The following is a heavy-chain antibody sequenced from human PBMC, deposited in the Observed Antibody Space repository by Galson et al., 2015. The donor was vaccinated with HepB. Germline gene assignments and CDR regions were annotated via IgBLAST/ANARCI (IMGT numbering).Heavy chain of an antibody. V-gene: IGHV1-69*13. CDR2: IIPIFGAA. Sequence: SVKVSCKASGGTFSGYAISWVRQAPGQGLEWMGGIIPIFGAANYAQKFQGRVTITADESTSTAYMELSSLRSEDTAVYYCARVDPHYYDSSGSPLFDYWGQGTLVTVSS. CDR3: ARVDPHYYDSSGSPLFDY. D-gene: IGHD3-22*01. CDR1: GGTFSGYA. J-gene: IGHJ4*02.